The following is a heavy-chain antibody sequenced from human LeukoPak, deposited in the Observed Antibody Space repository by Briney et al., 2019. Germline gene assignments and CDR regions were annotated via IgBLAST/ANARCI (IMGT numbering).Heavy chain of an antibody. Sequence: ASVKVSCEASGYTFTSYDINWVRQATGQGLEWMGWMNPNSGNTGYAQKFQGRVTITRNTSISTAYMELSSLRSEDTAVYYCARGPIFRQVPAAYDYYYYYMDVWGKGTTVAVSS. CDR2: MNPNSGNT. CDR3: ARGPIFRQVPAAYDYYYYYMDV. V-gene: IGHV1-8*03. D-gene: IGHD2-2*01. CDR1: GYTFTSYD. J-gene: IGHJ6*03.